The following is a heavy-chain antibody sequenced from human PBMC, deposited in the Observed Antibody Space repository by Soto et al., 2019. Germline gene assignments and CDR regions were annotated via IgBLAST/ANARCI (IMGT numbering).Heavy chain of an antibody. CDR1: GFTFSSYA. J-gene: IGHJ4*02. Sequence: GGSLRLSCAASGFTFSSYAMSWVRQAPGKGLEWVSAISGSGGSTYYADSVKGRFTISRDNSKNTLYLQMNSLRAEDTAVYYCAKGGRFLEWLPPAVNDYWGQGTLVTVSS. CDR3: AKGGRFLEWLPPAVNDY. D-gene: IGHD3-3*01. V-gene: IGHV3-23*01. CDR2: ISGSGGST.